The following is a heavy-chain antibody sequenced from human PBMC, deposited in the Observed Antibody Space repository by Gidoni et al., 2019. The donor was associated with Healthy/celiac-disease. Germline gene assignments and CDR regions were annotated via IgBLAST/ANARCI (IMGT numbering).Heavy chain of an antibody. CDR1: GFTFSSSE. J-gene: IGHJ6*02. CDR3: ARWYCSATSCYDSYYGMDV. Sequence: EVQLVESGGGFVQPGGSLSLSCAASGFTFSSSEMNWVRQAPGKGLEWVSFISNSGTVTTYADSVKGRFTISRDNAQSSLYLQMNSLRGEDTAVYYCARWYCSATSCYDSYYGMDVWGQGTTVTVSS. D-gene: IGHD2-2*01. CDR2: ISNSGTVT. V-gene: IGHV3-48*03.